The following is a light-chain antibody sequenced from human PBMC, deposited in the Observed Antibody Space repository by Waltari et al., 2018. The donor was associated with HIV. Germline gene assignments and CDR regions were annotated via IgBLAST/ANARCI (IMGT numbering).Light chain of an antibody. CDR3: MQATHFPRT. V-gene: IGKV2-24*01. CDR1: QSLLHRGGDTF. J-gene: IGKJ2*01. CDR2: KVS. Sequence: VLTQAALASPVTVGQPASFSCRSSQSLLHRGGDTFLTWLHQRPGQPPRLLLYKVSKRFSGVPDRISGDGAGTNFTLKISREQPDDAGIYYCMQATHFPRTFGQGTKLEIK.